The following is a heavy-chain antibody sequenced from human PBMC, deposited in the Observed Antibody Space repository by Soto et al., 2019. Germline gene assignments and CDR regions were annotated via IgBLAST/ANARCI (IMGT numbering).Heavy chain of an antibody. CDR1: GGSISSGGYY. V-gene: IGHV4-31*03. D-gene: IGHD4-17*01. Sequence: PSETLSLTCTVSGGSISSGGYYWSWIRQHPGKGLEWIGYIYYSGSTYYNPSLKSRVTISVDTSKNQFSLKLSSVTAADTAVYYCARSRDDYGHHSPLWDYWGQGTLVTVSS. CDR3: ARSRDDYGHHSPLWDY. J-gene: IGHJ4*02. CDR2: IYYSGST.